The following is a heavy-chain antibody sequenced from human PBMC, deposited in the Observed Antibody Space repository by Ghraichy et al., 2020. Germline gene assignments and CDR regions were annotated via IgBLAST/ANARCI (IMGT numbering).Heavy chain of an antibody. CDR3: ARVPLAGYFDY. CDR1: GFTVSSNY. CDR2: IYSGGST. Sequence: GGSLRLSCAASGFTVSSNYMSWVRQAPGKGLEWVSVIYSGGSTYYADSVKGRFTISRDNSKNTLYLQMNSLRAEDTAVYYCARVPLAGYFDYWGQGTLVTVSS. V-gene: IGHV3-66*01. D-gene: IGHD6-13*01. J-gene: IGHJ4*02.